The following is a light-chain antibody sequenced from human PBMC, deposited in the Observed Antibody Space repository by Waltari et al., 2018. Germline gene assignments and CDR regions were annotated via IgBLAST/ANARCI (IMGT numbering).Light chain of an antibody. CDR2: EGT. Sequence: QSALTQPASVSGSPGQSITISRTGTSSDLGGDNFVPWYQQHPGKAPKVLIYEGTKRPSGISNRFSGSKSGNTASLTISGLQAEDEADYYCCSYAGRITFVVFGGGTKLTVL. V-gene: IGLV2-23*01. J-gene: IGLJ2*01. CDR3: CSYAGRITFVV. CDR1: SSDLGGDNF.